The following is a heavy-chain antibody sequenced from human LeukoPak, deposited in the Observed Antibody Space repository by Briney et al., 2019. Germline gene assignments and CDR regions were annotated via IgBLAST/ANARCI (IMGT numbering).Heavy chain of an antibody. Sequence: TPSETLSFTCTVSGGSISSSSYYWGWIRQPPGKGLEWIGSIYYSGSTYYNPSLKSRVTISVDTSKNQFSLKLSSVTAADTAVYYCARYCSSTSCYGWFDPWGQGTLVTVSS. CDR1: GGSISSSSYY. CDR3: ARYCSSTSCYGWFDP. V-gene: IGHV4-39*01. D-gene: IGHD2-2*01. J-gene: IGHJ5*02. CDR2: IYYSGST.